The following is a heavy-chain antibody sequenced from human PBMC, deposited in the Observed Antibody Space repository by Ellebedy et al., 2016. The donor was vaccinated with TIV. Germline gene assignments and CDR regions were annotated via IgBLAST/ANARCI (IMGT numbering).Heavy chain of an antibody. CDR2: ISSSSSYL. D-gene: IGHD1-26*01. CDR1: GFTFSSYS. Sequence: PGGSLRLSCAASGFTFSSYSMNWVRQAPGKGLEWVSSISSSSSYLYYADLVKGRFTISRDNAKNSLYLQMNSLRAEDTAVYYCARDFGELPYYYYYGMDVWGQGTTVTVSS. V-gene: IGHV3-21*01. CDR3: ARDFGELPYYYYYGMDV. J-gene: IGHJ6*02.